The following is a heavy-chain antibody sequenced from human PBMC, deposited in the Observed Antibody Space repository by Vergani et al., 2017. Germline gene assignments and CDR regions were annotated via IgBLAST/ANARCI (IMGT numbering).Heavy chain of an antibody. CDR2: INHSGST. CDR1: GGSFSGYY. D-gene: IGHD2-2*01. V-gene: IGHV4-34*01. J-gene: IGHJ6*03. CDR3: ARGKGYCSSTSCRPPHYYYYYYMDV. Sequence: QVQLQQWGAGLLKPSETLSLTCAVYGGSFSGYYWSWIRQPPGKGLEWIGEINHSGSTNYNPSLKSRVTISVDTSKNQFSLKLSSVTAADTAVYYCARGKGYCSSTSCRPPHYYYYYYMDVWGKGTTVTVSS.